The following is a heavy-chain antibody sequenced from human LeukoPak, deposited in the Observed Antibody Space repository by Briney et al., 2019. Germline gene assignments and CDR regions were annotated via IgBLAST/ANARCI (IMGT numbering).Heavy chain of an antibody. J-gene: IGHJ5*02. V-gene: IGHV1-3*01. CDR3: ARVGGSGSYYNLRFDP. CDR1: GYTFTSYA. CDR2: INAGNGNT. D-gene: IGHD3-10*01. Sequence: ASVKVSCKASGYTFTSYAMHWVRQAPGQRLEWMGWINAGNGNTKYSQKFQGRVTVTRDTSASTAYMELSSLRSEDTAVYYCARVGGSGSYYNLRFDPWGQGTLVTVSS.